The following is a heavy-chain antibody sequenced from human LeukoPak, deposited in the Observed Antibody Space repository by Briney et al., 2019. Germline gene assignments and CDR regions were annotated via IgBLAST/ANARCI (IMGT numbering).Heavy chain of an antibody. J-gene: IGHJ5*02. CDR3: ARDCRIAARSGHWFDP. CDR2: INPNSGGT. CDR1: GYTFTGYY. D-gene: IGHD6-6*01. Sequence: ASVKVSCKASGYTFTGYYMHWVRQAPGQGLEGMGWINPNSGGTNYAQKLQGRVTMTRDTSISTAYMELSRLRSDDTAVYYCARDCRIAARSGHWFDPWGQGTLVTVSS. V-gene: IGHV1-2*02.